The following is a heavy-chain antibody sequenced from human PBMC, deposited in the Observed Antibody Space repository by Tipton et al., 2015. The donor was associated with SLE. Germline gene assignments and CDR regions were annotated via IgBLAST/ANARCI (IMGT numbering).Heavy chain of an antibody. CDR3: ARGSYSGYDLDY. V-gene: IGHV3-21*03. CDR2: ISSSSSYI. CDR1: GFTLSSSS. D-gene: IGHD5-12*01. J-gene: IGHJ4*02. Sequence: SLRLSCAASGFTLSSSSMNWVRQAPGKGLEWVSSISSSSSYIYYADSVEGRFTISRDNAKNSLYLQMNSLRAEDTAVYYCARGSYSGYDLDYWGQGTLVTVSS.